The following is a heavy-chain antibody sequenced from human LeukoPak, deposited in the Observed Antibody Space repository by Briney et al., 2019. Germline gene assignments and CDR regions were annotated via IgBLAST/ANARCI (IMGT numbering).Heavy chain of an antibody. CDR3: AKGAAAGKVDWFDP. Sequence: EGSLRLSCAASGFTFSAFAMTWVRQAPGKAPEWGSRITGGGNSVFYADSVKGRITFSRDNSKNTLYLQMNSLRVDDTAVYYCAKGAAAGKVDWFDPCGQGTLVTVSS. CDR1: GFTFSAFA. CDR2: ITGGGNSV. J-gene: IGHJ5*02. D-gene: IGHD6-13*01. V-gene: IGHV3-23*01.